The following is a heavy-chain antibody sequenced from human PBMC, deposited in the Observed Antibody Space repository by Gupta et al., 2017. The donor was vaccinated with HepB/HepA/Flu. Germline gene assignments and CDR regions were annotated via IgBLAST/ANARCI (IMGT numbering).Heavy chain of an antibody. J-gene: IGHJ6*03. V-gene: IGHV3-23*01. CDR1: GFPFSSYA. Sequence: EVQLLESGGGLVQPGGSLRLSCAASGFPFSSYARSGFRRPPGKGLEWVSAISGSGGSTYYADSVKGRFTISRDNSKNTLYLQMNSLRAEDTAVYYCAKAQMLDTAMANYYMDVWGKGTTVTVSS. CDR3: AKAQMLDTAMANYYMDV. D-gene: IGHD5-18*01. CDR2: ISGSGGST.